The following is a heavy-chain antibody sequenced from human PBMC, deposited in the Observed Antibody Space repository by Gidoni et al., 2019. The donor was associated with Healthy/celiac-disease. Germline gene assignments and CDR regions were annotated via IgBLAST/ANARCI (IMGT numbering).Heavy chain of an antibody. CDR2: IYTSGIT. J-gene: IGHJ4*02. Sequence: QVQLQESGPGLVKPSQTLSLTCTVSGGSISSGSYYWSWIRQPAGKGLEWIGRIYTSGITNYNPSLKSRVTISVDTSKNQFSLKLSSVTAADTAVYYCARSIAVAGSKGYWGQGTLVTVSS. V-gene: IGHV4-61*02. D-gene: IGHD6-19*01. CDR1: GGSISSGSYY. CDR3: ARSIAVAGSKGY.